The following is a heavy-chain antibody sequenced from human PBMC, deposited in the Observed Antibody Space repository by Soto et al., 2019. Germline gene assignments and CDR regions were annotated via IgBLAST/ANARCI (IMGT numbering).Heavy chain of an antibody. J-gene: IGHJ6*02. V-gene: IGHV3-23*01. CDR3: AKDNVVPAANHYYYYGMDV. D-gene: IGHD2-2*01. Sequence: HPGGSLRLSCAASGFTFSSYAMSWVRQAPGKGLEWVSAISGSGGSTYYADSVKGRFTISRDNSKNTLYLQMNSLRAEDTAVYYCAKDNVVPAANHYYYYGMDVWGQGTTVTVSS. CDR2: ISGSGGST. CDR1: GFTFSSYA.